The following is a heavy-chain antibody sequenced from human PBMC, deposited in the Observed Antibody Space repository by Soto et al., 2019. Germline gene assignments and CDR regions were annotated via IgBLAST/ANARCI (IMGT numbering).Heavy chain of an antibody. CDR2: IYYSGST. CDR3: ARWYSYDSSGPGEYKDY. D-gene: IGHD3-22*01. V-gene: IGHV4-31*03. Sequence: PSETLSLTCTVFGGSISSGGYYWSWIRQHPGKGLEWIGYIYYSGSTYYNPSLKSRVTISVDTSKNQFSLKLSSVTAADTAVYYCARWYSYDSSGPGEYKDYWGQGTLVTVSS. CDR1: GGSISSGGYY. J-gene: IGHJ4*02.